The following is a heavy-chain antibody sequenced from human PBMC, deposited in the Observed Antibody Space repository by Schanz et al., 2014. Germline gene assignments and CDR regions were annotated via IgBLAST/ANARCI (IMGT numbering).Heavy chain of an antibody. J-gene: IGHJ4*02. Sequence: QVQLQESGPGLVRPSETLSLTCTVYGGSFSSGPFYWGWIRQPPGKGLEWLGSAYYRGSTYYSPSPKSRGSISVDPSKNQFFLKLSSVAAADTAVYYCARPLAESAAAAFDSWGQGTLVAVSS. D-gene: IGHD2-2*01. CDR3: ARPLAESAAAAFDS. V-gene: IGHV4-39*01. CDR1: GGSFSSGPFY. CDR2: AYYRGST.